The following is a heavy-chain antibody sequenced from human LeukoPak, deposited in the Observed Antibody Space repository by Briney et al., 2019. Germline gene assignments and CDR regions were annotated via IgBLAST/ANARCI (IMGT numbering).Heavy chain of an antibody. V-gene: IGHV3-23*01. J-gene: IGHJ4*02. CDR2: ISGSGGRT. CDR3: AKDKYYDVPKAPDY. Sequence: GGSLRPSCAASGFTLGSYAVSWVRQPPGKGLEWVSGISGSGGRTYYADSVKGRFTISRDNSQNTLSLQMNSLRAEDTAVYYCAKDKYYDVPKAPDYWGQGTLVTVSS. CDR1: GFTLGSYA. D-gene: IGHD3-22*01.